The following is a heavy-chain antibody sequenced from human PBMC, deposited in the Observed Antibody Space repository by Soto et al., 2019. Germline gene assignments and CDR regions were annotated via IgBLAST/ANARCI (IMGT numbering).Heavy chain of an antibody. CDR1: VFTFNIYA. CDR2: IGGSGANT. D-gene: IGHD1-1*01. CDR3: ARTITGYFWAGAY. V-gene: IGHV3-23*01. Sequence: PWWSLRLSCAASVFTFNIYAMSWLRQAPGKGLEWVSGIGGSGANTYYADFVKGRFTISRDNSKNTLYLQMDSLRAEDTAIYYCARTITGYFWAGAYWGQGTRVTVS. J-gene: IGHJ4*02.